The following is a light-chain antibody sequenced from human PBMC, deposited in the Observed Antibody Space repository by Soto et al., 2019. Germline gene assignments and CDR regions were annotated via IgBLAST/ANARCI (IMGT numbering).Light chain of an antibody. CDR2: NVS. Sequence: EIAMTQSPATLSVSPGQRATLSCRASQNVNSNLAWYQQKPGHAPSLLMYNVSTRATGFPARFSGSGSGTEFTLNISSLQCEDSAIYYCQQYNTLNTFGQGTKLEIK. V-gene: IGKV3-15*01. J-gene: IGKJ2*01. CDR3: QQYNTLNT. CDR1: QNVNSN.